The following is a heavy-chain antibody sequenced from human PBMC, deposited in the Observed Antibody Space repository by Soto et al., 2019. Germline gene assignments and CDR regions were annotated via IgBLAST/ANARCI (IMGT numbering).Heavy chain of an antibody. CDR3: ARDLHGAFTTMIY. D-gene: IGHD3-22*01. Sequence: QVQMVQSGAEVKKPGASIKVSCKSSGYTFNNYYIHWVRQAPGLGLAWMGIINPTGYTSTISQKFQGRRTVTSDPTTSTVYMELGSLTSEDTAMYYCARDLHGAFTTMIYWGQGTLVTVSS. CDR2: INPTGYTS. J-gene: IGHJ4*02. CDR1: GYTFNNYY. V-gene: IGHV1-46*02.